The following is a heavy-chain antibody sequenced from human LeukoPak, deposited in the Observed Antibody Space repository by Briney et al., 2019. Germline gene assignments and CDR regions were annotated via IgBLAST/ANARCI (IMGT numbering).Heavy chain of an antibody. CDR3: ARRSYRGVITVYYYYYMDV. D-gene: IGHD3-16*02. CDR1: GFTFRSFA. Sequence: GGSLRLSCAASGFTFRSFAVTWVRQAPGKGLEWVSVISGSGDSTYYADSVKGRFTISRDNSKNTLYLQMNRLRVEDTAVYYCARRSYRGVITVYYYYYMDVWGKGTPVTVSS. V-gene: IGHV3-23*01. CDR2: ISGSGDST. J-gene: IGHJ6*03.